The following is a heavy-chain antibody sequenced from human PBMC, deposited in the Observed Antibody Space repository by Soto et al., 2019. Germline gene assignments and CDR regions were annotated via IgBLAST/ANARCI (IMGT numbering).Heavy chain of an antibody. V-gene: IGHV3-9*01. J-gene: IGHJ6*03. Sequence: GGSLRLSCAASGFTFDDYAMHWFRQAPGKGLEWVSGISWNSGSIGYADSVKGRFTISRDNAKNSLYLQMNSLRAEDTALYYCAKDGGSGSSDYYYMDVWGKGTTVTVSS. CDR2: ISWNSGSI. CDR3: AKDGGSGSSDYYYMDV. CDR1: GFTFDDYA. D-gene: IGHD3-10*01.